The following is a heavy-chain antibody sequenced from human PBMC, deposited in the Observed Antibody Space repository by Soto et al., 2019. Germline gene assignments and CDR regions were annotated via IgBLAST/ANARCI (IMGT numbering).Heavy chain of an antibody. CDR3: ARGGSSDYVY. CDR1: GVAFSGYY. V-gene: IGHV4-34*01. D-gene: IGHD3-22*01. Sequence: QAQLQQWGAGLLKPSETLSLTSAVYGVAFSGYYWSWIRQPPVKGLEWIGEIKHSGSTNYNPSLTSRVTISLDTSKNQFSLTLSSVTAADTAVYYCARGGSSDYVYWGQGPLVTVSS. J-gene: IGHJ4*02. CDR2: IKHSGST.